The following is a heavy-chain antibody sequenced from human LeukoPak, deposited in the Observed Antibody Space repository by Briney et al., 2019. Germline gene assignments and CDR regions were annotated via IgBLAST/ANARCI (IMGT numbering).Heavy chain of an antibody. CDR2: ISGSGTST. J-gene: IGHJ4*02. D-gene: IGHD6-19*01. CDR1: GFTFSSYA. V-gene: IGHV3-23*01. CDR3: ARGKGIAVSSFDS. Sequence: GGSLRLSCAASGFTFSSYAMSWVRQAPGKGLEWVSGISGSGTSTYYVDSVKGRFTISRDNSKNTMSLQMNSLRAEDTALYYCARGKGIAVSSFDSWGQGTLVTVSS.